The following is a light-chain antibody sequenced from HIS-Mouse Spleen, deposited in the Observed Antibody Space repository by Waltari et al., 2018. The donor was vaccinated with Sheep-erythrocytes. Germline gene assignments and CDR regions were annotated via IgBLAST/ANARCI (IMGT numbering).Light chain of an antibody. CDR2: RNN. Sequence: QSVLTQPPSASGTPGQRVTISCSGSSSNIGSNYVYWYQQLPGTAPQLLIYRNNRRPSGVPDRFSGSKSGNTASLTISGLQAEDEADYYCCSYAGSYTFWVFGGGTKLTVL. V-gene: IGLV1-47*01. CDR3: CSYAGSYTFWV. J-gene: IGLJ3*02. CDR1: SSNIGSNY.